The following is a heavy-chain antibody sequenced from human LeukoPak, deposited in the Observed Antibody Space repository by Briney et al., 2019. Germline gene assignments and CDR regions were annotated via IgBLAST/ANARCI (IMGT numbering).Heavy chain of an antibody. D-gene: IGHD2/OR15-2a*01. CDR2: TYYRSRWYS. Sequence: SQTLSLTCAISGDSVSTNSAAWNWTRQSPSRGLEWLGRTYYRSRWYSDYGVSVKSRVTIIPDTPKNQFSLQLSSVTPEDTAMYYCARTNVYESIDFWGQGTLVTVFS. CDR3: ARTNVYESIDF. V-gene: IGHV6-1*01. CDR1: GDSVSTNSAA. J-gene: IGHJ4*02.